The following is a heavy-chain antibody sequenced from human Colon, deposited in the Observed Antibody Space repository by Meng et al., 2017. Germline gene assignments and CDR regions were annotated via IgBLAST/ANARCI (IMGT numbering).Heavy chain of an antibody. D-gene: IGHD2-21*01. V-gene: IGHV1-3*04. CDR2: INIGNGNT. J-gene: IGHJ4*02. Sequence: VQSGNEGKKPGASVKVSCKASRYTLTSYALYWLRQAPGQRPEWMGWINIGNGNTKYSQNFQGRVTFTRDTSASTAYMELNSLRSEDTAVYYCARDKGDWVLGDYWGQGTLVTVSS. CDR1: RYTLTSYA. CDR3: ARDKGDWVLGDY.